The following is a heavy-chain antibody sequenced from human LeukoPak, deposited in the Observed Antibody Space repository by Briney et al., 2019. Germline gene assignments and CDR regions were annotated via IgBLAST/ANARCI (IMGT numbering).Heavy chain of an antibody. CDR1: GFTFSSFA. Sequence: GRSLRLSCVASGFTFSSFAMHWVRQTPGKGLEWVAVISYDGSNKYYADSVQGRFTISRDNSKNTLYLEVGSLRVEDTAVYYCARGHTPNVVSATPYWGQGTLVTV. J-gene: IGHJ4*02. CDR2: ISYDGSNK. CDR3: ARGHTPNVVSATPY. V-gene: IGHV3-30-3*01. D-gene: IGHD2-15*01.